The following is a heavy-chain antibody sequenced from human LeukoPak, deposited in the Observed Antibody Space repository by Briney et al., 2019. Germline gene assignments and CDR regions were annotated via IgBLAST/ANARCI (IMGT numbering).Heavy chain of an antibody. Sequence: PSQTLSLTCTVSGGSISNGGYYWSCIRQPPGKGLEWIGYIYHSGSTYYNPSLKSRVTISVDRSKNQFSLKLSSVTAADTAVYYCARKGTTTVTALDYWGQGSLVTVSS. CDR1: GGSISNGGYY. CDR3: ARKGTTTVTALDY. J-gene: IGHJ4*02. V-gene: IGHV4-30-2*01. CDR2: IYHSGST. D-gene: IGHD4-17*01.